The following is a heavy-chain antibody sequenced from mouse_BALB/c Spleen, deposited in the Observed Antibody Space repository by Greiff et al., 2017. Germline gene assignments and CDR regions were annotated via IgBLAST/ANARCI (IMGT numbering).Heavy chain of an antibody. CDR3: ARAYYDYGFGY. CDR1: GFTFSSYA. D-gene: IGHD2-4*01. CDR2: ISSGGST. Sequence: EVQLVESGGGLVKPGGSLKLSCAASGFTFSSYAMSWVRQTPEKRLEWVASISSGGSTYYPDSVKGRFTISSDNARNILYLQMSSLRSEGTAMCYCARAYYDYGFGYWGQGTTLTVSS. J-gene: IGHJ2*01. V-gene: IGHV5-6-5*01.